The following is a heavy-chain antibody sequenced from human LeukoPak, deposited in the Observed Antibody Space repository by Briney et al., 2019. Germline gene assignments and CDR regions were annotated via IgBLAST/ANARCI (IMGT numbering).Heavy chain of an antibody. V-gene: IGHV3-66*01. CDR2: IYSGGST. Sequence: QTGGSLRLSCAASGFTVSSNYMSWVRQAPGKGLEWVSVIYSGGSTYYADSVKGRFTISRDNSKNTLYLQMNSLRAEDTAVYYCARDYTEYSPPNYWGQGTLVTVSS. D-gene: IGHD2-15*01. CDR3: ARDYTEYSPPNY. CDR1: GFTVSSNY. J-gene: IGHJ4*02.